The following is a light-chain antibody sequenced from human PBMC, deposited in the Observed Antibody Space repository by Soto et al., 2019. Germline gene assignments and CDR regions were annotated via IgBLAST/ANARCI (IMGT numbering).Light chain of an antibody. CDR3: QQYYNLPIT. J-gene: IGKJ5*01. Sequence: DLQMTQSPSTLSGSVRDRVTITCRASQTISSWLAWYQQKPGKAPKLLIYKASTLKSGVPSRFSGSGSGTEFTLTISSLQPDDFATYSCQQYYNLPITFGQGTRLEIK. CDR2: KAS. CDR1: QTISSW. V-gene: IGKV1-5*03.